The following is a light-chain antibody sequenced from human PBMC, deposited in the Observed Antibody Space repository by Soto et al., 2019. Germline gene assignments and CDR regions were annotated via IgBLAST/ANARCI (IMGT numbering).Light chain of an antibody. V-gene: IGKV3-11*01. CDR2: DSS. Sequence: EVVLTQFPATLSLSPGDGATLSCRPSQSVSSYLAWYQQKRGQAPRLLIYDSSNRATGIPARFSGSGSGTDFRLIISSLEPEDFAVYYCQQRSVWPLTFGGGTKVDIK. CDR3: QQRSVWPLT. CDR1: QSVSSY. J-gene: IGKJ4*01.